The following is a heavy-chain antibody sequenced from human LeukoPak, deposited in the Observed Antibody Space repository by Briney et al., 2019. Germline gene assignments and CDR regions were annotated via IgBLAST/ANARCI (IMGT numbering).Heavy chain of an antibody. CDR3: ARAGMAVAGQAEYFQH. V-gene: IGHV1-8*01. D-gene: IGHD6-19*01. J-gene: IGHJ1*01. CDR2: MNPNSGNT. CDR1: GYTFTSYD. Sequence: ASVKVSCKASGYTFTSYDINWVRQATGQGLEWMGWMNPNSGNTGYAQKFQGRVTMTRNTSISTAYMELSSLRSEDTAVYYCARAGMAVAGQAEYFQHWGQGTLVTVSS.